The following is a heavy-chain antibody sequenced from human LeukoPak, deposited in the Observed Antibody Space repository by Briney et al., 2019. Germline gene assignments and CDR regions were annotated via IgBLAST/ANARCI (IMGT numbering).Heavy chain of an antibody. CDR1: GYTFTSYG. J-gene: IGHJ4*02. D-gene: IGHD3-22*01. V-gene: IGHV1-18*01. CDR2: ISAYNGNT. CDR3: ARDRSGGWYYYDSSGYYSDY. Sequence: ASVKVSCKASGYTFTSYGISWVRQAPGQGLEWMGWISAYNGNTNYAQKLQGRVTMTTDTSTSTAYMELRSLRSDDTAVYYCARDRSGGWYYYDSSGYYSDYWGQGTLVTVSS.